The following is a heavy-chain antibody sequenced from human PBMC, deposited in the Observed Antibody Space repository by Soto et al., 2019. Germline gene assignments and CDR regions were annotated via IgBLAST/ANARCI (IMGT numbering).Heavy chain of an antibody. CDR3: ARRTTYYGSGSRTGVPYYYYGMDV. J-gene: IGHJ6*02. D-gene: IGHD3-10*01. CDR2: IYYSGST. Sequence: SETLSLTCTVSGGSISSSSYYWGWIRQPPGKGLEWIGSIYYSGSTYYNPSLKSRVTISVDTSKNQFSLKLSSVTAADTAVYYCARRTTYYGSGSRTGVPYYYYGMDVWGQGTTVTVSS. CDR1: GGSISSSSYY. V-gene: IGHV4-39*01.